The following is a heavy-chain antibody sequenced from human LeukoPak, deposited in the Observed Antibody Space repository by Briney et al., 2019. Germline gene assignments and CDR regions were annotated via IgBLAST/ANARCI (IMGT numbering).Heavy chain of an antibody. V-gene: IGHV3-48*01. CDR2: ISSTSDPI. CDR3: ARRSASRSFFDY. Sequence: GGSLRLSCGASGFNFSTYSMNWVHQAPGRGLEWLSYISSTSDPIYYADSVKGRFTISRDNSMNTLYLQMNSLSADDTAVYYCARRSASRSFFDYWGQGSLVTVSS. J-gene: IGHJ4*02. CDR1: GFNFSTYS. D-gene: IGHD3-10*01.